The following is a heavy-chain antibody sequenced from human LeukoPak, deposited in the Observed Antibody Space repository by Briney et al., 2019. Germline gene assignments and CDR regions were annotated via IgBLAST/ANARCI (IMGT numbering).Heavy chain of an antibody. J-gene: IGHJ3*02. CDR2: IWYDGSNK. Sequence: GGSLRLSCAASGFTFSSYGMHWVRQAPGKGLEWVAVIWYDGSNKYYADSVKGRFTISRDNSKNTLYLQMNSLRAEDTAVYYCARDNAPYSSSDYAFDIWGQGTMVTVSS. CDR1: GFTFSSYG. CDR3: ARDNAPYSSSDYAFDI. V-gene: IGHV3-33*01. D-gene: IGHD6-13*01.